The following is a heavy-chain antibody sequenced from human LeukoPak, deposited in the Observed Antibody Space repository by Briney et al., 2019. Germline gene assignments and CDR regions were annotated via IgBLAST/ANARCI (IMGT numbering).Heavy chain of an antibody. D-gene: IGHD1-14*01. V-gene: IGHV6-1*01. Sequence: SQTLSLTCAITGDSVSRCGVAWNWIRQSPSRGLEWLGRTYYASQWSNEYALSVKSRITINPDTSKNQCSLQLNSVTPEDTAVYYCTRGRNSAFDYWGQGTLVTVSS. CDR1: GDSVSRCGVA. CDR3: TRGRNSAFDY. CDR2: TYYASQWSN. J-gene: IGHJ4*02.